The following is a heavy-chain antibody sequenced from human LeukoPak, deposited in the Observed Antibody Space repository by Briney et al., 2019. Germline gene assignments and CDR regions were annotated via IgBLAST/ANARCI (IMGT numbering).Heavy chain of an antibody. CDR2: ISRSGGST. D-gene: IGHD4-17*01. V-gene: IGHV3-23*01. J-gene: IGHJ6*02. Sequence: PGGSLRLSCAASELHAMTWVRQGPGKGLEWVSAISRSGGSTYYADSVKGRFTISRDKSNNTLYLQMKSLRAEDTAVYYCAKLGGKTAYGGEYYGMDVWGQGTTVTVSS. CDR3: AKLGGKTAYGGEYYGMDV. CDR1: ELHA.